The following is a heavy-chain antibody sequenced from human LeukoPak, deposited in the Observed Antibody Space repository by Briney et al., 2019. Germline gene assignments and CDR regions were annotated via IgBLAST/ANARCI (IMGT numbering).Heavy chain of an antibody. CDR1: GGSISSNNW. CDR3: ARDRFRINYYYYGMDV. J-gene: IGHJ6*02. V-gene: IGHV4-4*02. Sequence: SVTLSLTCAVSGGSISSNNWWSWVRQPPGKGLEWIGEVYHSGTTNYNPSLKSRVTISVDKSKNLFSLKLSSVTAADTAVYFCARDRFRINYYYYGMDVWGQGATVTVSS. D-gene: IGHD3-16*01. CDR2: VYHSGTT.